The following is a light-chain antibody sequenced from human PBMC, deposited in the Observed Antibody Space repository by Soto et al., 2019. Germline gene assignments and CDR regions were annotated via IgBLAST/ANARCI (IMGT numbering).Light chain of an antibody. CDR1: QSVLYNSNNDSY. Sequence: DIVMTQTPDSLAVSLGERATINCKSSQSVLYNSNNDSYLTWYQQKPGQSPRVLIYWASTRESGVPDRFSGSGSGTDFTLTIISLQAEDVAVYYCQQYYSIPWTFGQGTKVEIK. CDR3: QQYYSIPWT. V-gene: IGKV4-1*01. CDR2: WAS. J-gene: IGKJ1*01.